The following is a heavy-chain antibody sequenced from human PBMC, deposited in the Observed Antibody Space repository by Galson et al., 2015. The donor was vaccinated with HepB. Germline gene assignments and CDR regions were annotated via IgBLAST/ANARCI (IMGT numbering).Heavy chain of an antibody. Sequence: SVKVSCKASGYTFTDYVVNWVRQAPGQGLEWMGWMNTNTGKPTYAPGFAGRFVFSLDTSVTTAYLQISSLETDDTAVYYCARSPLRFLDWLPYYDYYNMDVWGEGTTVTVS. CDR2: MNTNTGKP. J-gene: IGHJ6*03. D-gene: IGHD3-3*01. CDR3: ARSPLRFLDWLPYYDYYNMDV. CDR1: GYTFTDYV. V-gene: IGHV7-4-1*02.